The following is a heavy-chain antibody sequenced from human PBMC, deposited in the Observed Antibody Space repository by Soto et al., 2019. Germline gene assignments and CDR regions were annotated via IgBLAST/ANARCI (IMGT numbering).Heavy chain of an antibody. CDR3: ARDRGVSPPNYYYYGMDV. Sequence: EVQLVETGGGLIQPGGSLRLSCAASGFTVSSNYMSWLRQAPGKGLEWVSVIYSGGSTYYADSVKGRFTISRDNSKNTLYLQMNSLRAEDTAVYYCARDRGVSPPNYYYYGMDVWGQGTTVTVSS. CDR1: GFTVSSNY. V-gene: IGHV3-53*02. CDR2: IYSGGST. D-gene: IGHD3-10*01. J-gene: IGHJ6*02.